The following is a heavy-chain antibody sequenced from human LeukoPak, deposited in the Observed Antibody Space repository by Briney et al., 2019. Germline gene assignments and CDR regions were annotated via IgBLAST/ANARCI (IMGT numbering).Heavy chain of an antibody. CDR3: AREGSSSSSGHGVDY. Sequence: SETLSLTCTVSGGSISSSSYYWGWIRQPPGKGLEWIGSIYYSGSTYYSPSLKSRVTISVDTSKNQFSLKLSSVTAADTAVYYCAREGSSSSSGHGVDYWGQGTLVTVSS. CDR1: GGSISSSSYY. CDR2: IYYSGST. D-gene: IGHD6-6*01. V-gene: IGHV4-39*07. J-gene: IGHJ4*02.